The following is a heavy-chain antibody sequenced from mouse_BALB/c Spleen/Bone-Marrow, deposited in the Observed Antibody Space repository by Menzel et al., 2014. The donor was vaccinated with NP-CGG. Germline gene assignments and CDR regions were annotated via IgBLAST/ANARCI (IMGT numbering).Heavy chain of an antibody. CDR2: ISGGSTTI. D-gene: IGHD1-1*01. CDR3: ARDYYGSIYFDY. J-gene: IGHJ2*01. CDR1: GFTFSSFG. V-gene: IGHV5-17*02. Sequence: EVNLVESGGGLVQPVGSRKLSCAASGFTFSSFGMHWVRQAPEKGLEWVAYISGGSTTIYYADTVKGRFTISRDNPKNTLFLQMTSLRSEDTAIYYCARDYYGSIYFDYWGQGTTLTVSS.